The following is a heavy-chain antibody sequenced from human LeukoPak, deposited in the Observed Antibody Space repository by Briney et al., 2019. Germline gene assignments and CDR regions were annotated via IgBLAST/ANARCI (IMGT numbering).Heavy chain of an antibody. D-gene: IGHD5-18*01. CDR2: IRPSGDNT. V-gene: IGHV3-21*01. Sequence: GGSLRLSCAASGFTFSSYAMSWVRQAPGKGLEWVSSIRPSGDNTYYGDSVKGRFTISRDNAKNSVYLQMNSLRAEDTAVYYCARVRGIYSYGHPYYFDYWGQGTLVTVSS. CDR3: ARVRGIYSYGHPYYFDY. CDR1: GFTFSSYA. J-gene: IGHJ4*02.